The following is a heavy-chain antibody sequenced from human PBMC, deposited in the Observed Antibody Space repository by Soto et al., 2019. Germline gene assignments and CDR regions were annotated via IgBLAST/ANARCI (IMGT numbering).Heavy chain of an antibody. CDR1: GGSISSYY. J-gene: IGHJ6*03. CDR2: IHYSGST. V-gene: IGHV4-59*01. D-gene: IGHD6-13*01. CDR3: TRDRAISTAGHYYYYMDV. Sequence: SETLSLTCTVSGGSISSYYWSWIRQSPGKGLEWIGYIHYSGSTKSNPSLKSRVTISVDTSRNQVSLKLSSVTAADTAVYYCTRDRAISTAGHYYYYMDVWGKGTTVTVSS.